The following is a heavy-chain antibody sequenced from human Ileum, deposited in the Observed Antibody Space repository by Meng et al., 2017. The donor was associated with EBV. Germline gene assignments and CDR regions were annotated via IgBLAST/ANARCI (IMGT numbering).Heavy chain of an antibody. V-gene: IGHV4-30-4*01. CDR2: KYHSGST. Sequence: QGPLQESGPGLVRSSETLSLTCAVSGGSISSSGNYWSWIRQPPGKGLEWSGYKYHSGSTYYNPSLKSRVTMSVDTSRNQFSLKLSSVTAADTAVYYFARRGGYDILTPVGWFDPWGQGTLVTVFS. CDR3: ARRGGYDILTPVGWFDP. D-gene: IGHD3-9*01. CDR1: GGSISSSGNY. J-gene: IGHJ5*02.